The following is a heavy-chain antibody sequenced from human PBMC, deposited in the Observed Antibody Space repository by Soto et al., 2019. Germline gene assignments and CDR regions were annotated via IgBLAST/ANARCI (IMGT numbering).Heavy chain of an antibody. Sequence: GGSLTLSCAASGFTFSSYAMHWVRQAQGKGLEWVAVISYDGSNKYYEDSVEGRFTIYRDNSKNTLYLQMNSLRAEDTAVYYCARVSADTTVVSGNFDYWGQGTLVTVSS. V-gene: IGHV3-30-3*01. CDR1: GFTFSSYA. D-gene: IGHD4-17*01. J-gene: IGHJ4*02. CDR3: ARVSADTTVVSGNFDY. CDR2: ISYDGSNK.